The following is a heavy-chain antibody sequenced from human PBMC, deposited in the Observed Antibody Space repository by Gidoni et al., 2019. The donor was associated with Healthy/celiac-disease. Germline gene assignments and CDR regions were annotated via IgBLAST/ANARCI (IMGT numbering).Heavy chain of an antibody. CDR1: GFTFSSYS. J-gene: IGHJ6*02. CDR2: ISSSSSTI. V-gene: IGHV3-48*01. Sequence: EVQLVESGGGLVQPGGSLRLSCAASGFTFSSYSMNWVRQAPGKGLEWVSYISSSSSTIYYADSVKGRFTISRDNAKNSLYLQMNSLRAEDTAVYYCARDFSNYVPYYYGMDVWGQGTTVTVSS. CDR3: ARDFSNYVPYYYGMDV. D-gene: IGHD4-4*01.